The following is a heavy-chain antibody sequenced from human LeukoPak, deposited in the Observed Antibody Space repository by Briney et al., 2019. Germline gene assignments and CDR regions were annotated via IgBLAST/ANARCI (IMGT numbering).Heavy chain of an antibody. D-gene: IGHD3-9*01. J-gene: IGHJ4*02. CDR3: ATQAARYFDWQLDY. Sequence: PSETLSLTCAVYGGSFSGYYWSWIRQPPGKGLEWIGEINHSGSTNYNPSLKSRVTISVDTSKNQFSLKLSSVTAADTAVYYCATQAARYFDWQLDYWGQGTLVTVYS. CDR1: GGSFSGYY. CDR2: INHSGST. V-gene: IGHV4-34*01.